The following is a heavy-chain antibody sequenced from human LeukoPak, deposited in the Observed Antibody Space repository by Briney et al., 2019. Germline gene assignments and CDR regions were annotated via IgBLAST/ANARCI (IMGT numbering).Heavy chain of an antibody. Sequence: ASVKVSCKVSGYTLTELSMHWVRQAPGKGLEWMGGFYPEDGETIYAQKFQGRVTMTEDTSTDTAYMELSSLRSEDTAVYYCATATFYDSSGPNWFDPWGQGTLVTVSS. CDR3: ATATFYDSSGPNWFDP. CDR1: GYTLTELS. CDR2: FYPEDGET. D-gene: IGHD3-22*01. V-gene: IGHV1-24*01. J-gene: IGHJ5*02.